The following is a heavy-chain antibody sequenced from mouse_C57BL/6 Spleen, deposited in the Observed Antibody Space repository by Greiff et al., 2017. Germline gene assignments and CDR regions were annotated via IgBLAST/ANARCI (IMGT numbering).Heavy chain of an antibody. D-gene: IGHD6-1*01. CDR2: ISDGGSYT. CDR1: GFTFSSYA. CDR3: TRERGTLPHYLDY. J-gene: IGHJ2*01. V-gene: IGHV5-4*01. Sequence: EVKLVESGGGLVKPGGSLKLSCAASGFTFSSYAMSWVRQTPEKRLEWVATISDGGSYTYYPDNVKGRFTFSGENAKNNLYLQLSHLKSEDTAMYYCTRERGTLPHYLDYWGQGTTLTVSS.